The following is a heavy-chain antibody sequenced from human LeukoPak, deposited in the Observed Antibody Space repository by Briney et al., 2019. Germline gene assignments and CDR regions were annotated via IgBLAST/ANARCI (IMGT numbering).Heavy chain of an antibody. Sequence: ASVKVSCKASGGTFSSYAISWVRQAPGQGLEWMGGIIPIFGTANYAQKSQGRVTITADESTSTAYMELSSLRSEDTAVYYCARVYYYGSGSFDSWGQGTLVTVSS. V-gene: IGHV1-69*13. D-gene: IGHD3-10*01. J-gene: IGHJ4*02. CDR3: ARVYYYGSGSFDS. CDR2: IIPIFGTA. CDR1: GGTFSSYA.